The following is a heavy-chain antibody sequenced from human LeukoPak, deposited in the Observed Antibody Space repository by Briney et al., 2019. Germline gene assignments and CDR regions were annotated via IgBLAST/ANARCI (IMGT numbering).Heavy chain of an antibody. J-gene: IGHJ4*02. V-gene: IGHV3-23*01. CDR2: ISGNGADT. CDR1: GFTFSRYG. CDR3: ARTYYDILTGYNPYFDY. Sequence: GGSLRLSCATSGFTFSRYGMSWVRQAPGKGLEWVSAISGNGADTYYADAVKGRFTISRDNLENMVYLQMNSLRAEDTAVYYCARTYYDILTGYNPYFDYWGQGILVTVSS. D-gene: IGHD3-9*01.